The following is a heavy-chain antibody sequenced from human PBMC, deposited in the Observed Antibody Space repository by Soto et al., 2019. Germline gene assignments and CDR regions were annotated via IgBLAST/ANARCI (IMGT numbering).Heavy chain of an antibody. D-gene: IGHD2-15*01. CDR1: GFTFSSYG. CDR2: IWYDGSNK. J-gene: IGHJ3*02. CDR3: ARARYCSGGSCYSAAFDI. V-gene: IGHV3-33*01. Sequence: GGSLRLSCAASGFTFSSYGMHWVRQAPGKGLEWVAVIWYDGSNKYYADSVKGRFTISRDNSKNMLYLQMNSLRAEDTVVYYCARARYCSGGSCYSAAFDIWGQGTMVTVSS.